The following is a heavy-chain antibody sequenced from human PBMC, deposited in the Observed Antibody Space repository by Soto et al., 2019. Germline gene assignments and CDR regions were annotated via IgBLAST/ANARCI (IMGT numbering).Heavy chain of an antibody. CDR1: DGFISSYY. CDR2: VSTREAT. Sequence: QVQLQESGPRLVKPSATLSLTCPVSDGFISSYYWNWIRQPAGKGLDRIGRVSTREATNYNPSLECRVTMSVYTSKKEFALKLTSVTAANTAVYFSALADYDISTPSLAMGGWGQVHMVTV. J-gene: IGHJ6*02. D-gene: IGHD3-9*01. CDR3: ALADYDISTPSLAMGG. V-gene: IGHV4-4*07.